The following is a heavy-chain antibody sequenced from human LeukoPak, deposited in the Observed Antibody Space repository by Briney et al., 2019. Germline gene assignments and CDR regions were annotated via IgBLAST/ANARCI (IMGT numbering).Heavy chain of an antibody. V-gene: IGHV3-48*01. D-gene: IGHD5-12*01. CDR3: ARDTRTGATTKFDY. CDR1: GFTFSSNG. Sequence: GGSLRLSCAASGFTFSSNGMHWVRQAPGTGLERVSYISSSSSTIYYADSVKGRFTISRDNAKNSLYLQMNSLRAEDTAVYYCARDTRTGATTKFDYWGQGTLVTVSS. CDR2: ISSSSSTI. J-gene: IGHJ4*02.